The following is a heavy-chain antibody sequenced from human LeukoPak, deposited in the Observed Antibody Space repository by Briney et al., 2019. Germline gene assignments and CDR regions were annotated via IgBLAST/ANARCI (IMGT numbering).Heavy chain of an antibody. CDR2: IYYSGST. J-gene: IGHJ4*02. CDR1: GGSISSYY. CDR3: ARLVEEQQLVLDY. V-gene: IGHV4-59*08. Sequence: SETLSLTCTVSGGSISSYYWSWIRQPPGKGLEWIGYIYYSGSTNYNPSLKSRVTISVDTSKNQFSLKLTSVTAADTAVYYCARLVEEQQLVLDYWGQGTLVTVSS. D-gene: IGHD6-13*01.